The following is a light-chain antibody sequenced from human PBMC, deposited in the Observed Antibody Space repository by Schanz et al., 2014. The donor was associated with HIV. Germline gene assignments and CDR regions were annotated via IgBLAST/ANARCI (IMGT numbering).Light chain of an antibody. CDR2: WAS. CDR1: QTVLYSSNNKNY. V-gene: IGKV4-1*01. J-gene: IGKJ1*01. CDR3: QQYYSTLIT. Sequence: DIVLTQSPDSLAVSLGGRATINCKSSQTVLYSSNNKNYLAWYQQKPGQPPKLLIYWASTRESGVPDRFSGSGSGTDFTLTISSLQAEDVAIYYCQQYYSTLITFGQGTKVEIK.